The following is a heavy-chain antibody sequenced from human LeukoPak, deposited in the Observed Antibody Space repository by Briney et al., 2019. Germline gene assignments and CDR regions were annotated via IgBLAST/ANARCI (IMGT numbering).Heavy chain of an antibody. D-gene: IGHD3-22*01. CDR3: AFTNPSYYDSSGENAFDI. J-gene: IGHJ3*02. Sequence: KPSETLSLTCTVSGGSISSYYWSWIRQPPGKGLEWIGSIYYSGSTYYNPSLKSRVTISVDTSKNQFSLKLSSVTAADTAVYYCAFTNPSYYDSSGENAFDIWGQGTMVTVSS. V-gene: IGHV4-59*05. CDR1: GGSISSYY. CDR2: IYYSGST.